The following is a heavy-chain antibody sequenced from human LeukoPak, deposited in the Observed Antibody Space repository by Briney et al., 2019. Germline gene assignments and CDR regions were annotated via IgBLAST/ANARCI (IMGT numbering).Heavy chain of an antibody. V-gene: IGHV3-33*01. CDR2: IWYDGSIK. CDR3: AREDYYDSTGQLQH. J-gene: IGHJ1*01. D-gene: IGHD3-22*01. Sequence: GGSLRLSCAASGFTFTQYGMHWVRQAPGRGLEWVAVIWYDGSIKYHADSVRGRFTISRDNPKNTLFLQMNNLRADDTAVYYCAREDYYDSTGQLQHWGQGTLVTVSS. CDR1: GFTFTQYG.